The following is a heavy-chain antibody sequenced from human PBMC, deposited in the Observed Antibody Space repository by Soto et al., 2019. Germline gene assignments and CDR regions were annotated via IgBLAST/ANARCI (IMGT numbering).Heavy chain of an antibody. Sequence: WGSLRLSCAASGFTFSSSWMTWVRQAPGKGLEWVANINQDGGEKYYVDSVRGRFTISRDNPKNPLYLQMNSLRAEDTAVYYCARDQARIDYSAFDYWGQGTLVTVSS. V-gene: IGHV3-7*01. CDR2: INQDGGEK. CDR1: GFTFSSSW. CDR3: ARDQARIDYSAFDY. D-gene: IGHD4-4*01. J-gene: IGHJ4*02.